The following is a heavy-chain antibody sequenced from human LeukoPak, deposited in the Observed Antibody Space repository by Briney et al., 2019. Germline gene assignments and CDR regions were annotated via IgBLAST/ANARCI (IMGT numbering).Heavy chain of an antibody. CDR1: GFTFDDYA. J-gene: IGHJ4*02. CDR3: ASELSYYDSSEGGY. D-gene: IGHD3-22*01. Sequence: GGSLRLSCAASGFTFDDYAMHWVRHTPGKGLEWVSGISWNSGSIGYADSVKGRFTISRDNAKNSVNLQMNSLRAEDTAVYYCASELSYYDSSEGGYWGQGTLVTVSS. V-gene: IGHV3-9*01. CDR2: ISWNSGSI.